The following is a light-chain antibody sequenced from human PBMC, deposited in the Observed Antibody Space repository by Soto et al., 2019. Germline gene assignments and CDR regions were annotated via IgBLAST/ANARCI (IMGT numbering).Light chain of an antibody. J-gene: IGKJ4*01. V-gene: IGKV1-5*01. CDR1: QSISSW. CDR2: DAS. CDR3: QHYNSYPHT. Sequence: DIQMTQSPSTLSASIGDRVTITCRASQSISSWLAWYQQKPGKAPKLRIYDASSLESGVPSRFSGSGSGTEFTLTISSLQPDDFATYYCQHYNSYPHTFGGGTKVEIK.